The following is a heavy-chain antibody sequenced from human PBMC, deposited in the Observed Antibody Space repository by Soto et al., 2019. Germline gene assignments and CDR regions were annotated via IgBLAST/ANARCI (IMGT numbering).Heavy chain of an antibody. CDR3: RFFDVSGGRDY. CDR2: TGPGGSTT. V-gene: IGHV3-23*01. J-gene: IGHJ4*02. CDR1: GFTFSNYA. D-gene: IGHD5-12*01. Sequence: DVQLLESGGGLIQPGGSLRLSCAASGFTFSNYAISWVRQTPGKGLEWVSLTGPGGSTTFHADSVKGRFTVSRDNSENTLYLQMSGLRGEDTAVYYCRFFDVSGGRDYWGQGTMVTVSS.